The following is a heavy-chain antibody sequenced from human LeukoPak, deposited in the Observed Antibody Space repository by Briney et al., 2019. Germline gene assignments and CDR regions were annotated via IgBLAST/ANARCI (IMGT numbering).Heavy chain of an antibody. CDR2: IRYDGSNK. V-gene: IGHV3-30*02. J-gene: IGHJ4*02. CDR1: GFTFSSYG. Sequence: GGSLRLSCAASGFTFSSYGMHWVRQAPGKGLEWVAFIRYDGSNKYYADSVKGRFTISRDNAKNSLYLQMNSLRAEDTAVYYCARDPANLYYYDSSGYFDSWGQGTLVTVSS. D-gene: IGHD3-22*01. CDR3: ARDPANLYYYDSSGYFDS.